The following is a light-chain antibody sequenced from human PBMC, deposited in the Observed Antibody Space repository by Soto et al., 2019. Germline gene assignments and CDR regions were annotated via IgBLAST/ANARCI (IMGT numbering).Light chain of an antibody. CDR1: RSDFGGYNY. V-gene: IGLV2-14*01. CDR2: EVS. CDR3: SSYTSSSTLNV. J-gene: IGLJ1*01. Sequence: QSVLTQPASVSGSPGQSITMSCPGTRSDFGGYNYVSWYQQHPGKAPKLMIYEVSNRPSGVSNRFSGSKSGNTASLTISGLQAEDEADYYCSSYTSSSTLNVFGTGTKLTV.